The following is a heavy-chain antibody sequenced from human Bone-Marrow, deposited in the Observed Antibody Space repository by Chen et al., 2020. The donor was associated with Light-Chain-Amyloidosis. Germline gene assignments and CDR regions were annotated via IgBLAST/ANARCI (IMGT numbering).Heavy chain of an antibody. CDR1: GFTFSSYA. V-gene: IGHV3-30-3*01. J-gene: IGHJ3*02. Sequence: QVQLVESGGGVVQPGRSLRLACAASGFTFSSYAMHGVRQAPGKGLEWVAVISYDGSNKYYADSVKGRFTISRDNSNNTLYLQMNSLRAEDTAVYYCARVSIWGQGTMVTVSS. CDR2: ISYDGSNK. CDR3: ARVSI.